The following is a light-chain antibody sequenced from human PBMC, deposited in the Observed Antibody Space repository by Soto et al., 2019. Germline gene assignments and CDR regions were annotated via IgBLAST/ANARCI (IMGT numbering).Light chain of an antibody. V-gene: IGKV1-5*01. CDR3: QQYDNYPLT. Sequence: DIQMTKSPSTLSASVGARVTITCRASQSVRSWLAWYQQKPGRAPKFLIYDASSLESGVPSRFSGSGSGTEFTLTISNLQPDDFATYYCQQYDNYPLTFGGGTKVDIK. CDR2: DAS. CDR1: QSVRSW. J-gene: IGKJ4*01.